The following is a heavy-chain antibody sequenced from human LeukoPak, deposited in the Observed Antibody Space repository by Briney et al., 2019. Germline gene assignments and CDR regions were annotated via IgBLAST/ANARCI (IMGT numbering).Heavy chain of an antibody. V-gene: IGHV1-69-2*01. D-gene: IGHD3-3*01. CDR3: ATLGNDFWSGYPSRTFDY. CDR1: GYTLTDYY. CDR2: VDPEDGET. Sequence: ATVKISFKVSGYTLTDYYMHWVQQAPGKGLEWMGLVDPEDGETIYAEKFQGRVTITADTSTDTAYMELSSLRSEDTAVYYCATLGNDFWSGYPSRTFDYWGQGTLVTVSS. J-gene: IGHJ4*02.